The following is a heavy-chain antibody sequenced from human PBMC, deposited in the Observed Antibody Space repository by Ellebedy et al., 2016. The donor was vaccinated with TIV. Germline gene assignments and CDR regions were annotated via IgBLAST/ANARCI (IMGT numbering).Heavy chain of an antibody. CDR1: GFTFSSYA. J-gene: IGHJ5*02. CDR2: IFGSGGGI. CDR3: ARDRTPYDGYWVFDQ. Sequence: PGGSLRLSCAASGFTFSSYAMSWVRQAPGKGLEWVSGIFGSGGGISYADSVKGRFTISRDNSKSMVHLQMNSLRAEDTAVYYCARDRTPYDGYWVFDQWGQGTLVTVSS. D-gene: IGHD5-18*01. V-gene: IGHV3-23*01.